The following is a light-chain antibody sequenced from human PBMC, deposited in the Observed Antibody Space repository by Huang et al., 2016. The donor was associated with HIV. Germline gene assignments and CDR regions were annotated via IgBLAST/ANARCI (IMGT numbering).Light chain of an antibody. CDR3: QQRSNWPPEGT. Sequence: EIVLTQSPATLSLSPGERATLSCRASQSISSYLAWYQQKPGQAPRLLIYDASNRATCVPARFSGSGSGTDFTLTISSLEPEDFAVYYCQQRSNWPPEGTFGQGTKVEIK. V-gene: IGKV3-11*01. CDR1: QSISSY. J-gene: IGKJ1*01. CDR2: DAS.